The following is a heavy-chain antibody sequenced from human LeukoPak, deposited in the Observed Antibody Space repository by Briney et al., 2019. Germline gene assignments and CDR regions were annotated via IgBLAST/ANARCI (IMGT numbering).Heavy chain of an antibody. CDR1: GYTFTNYD. CDR3: ASALLRGRAGYYYMDV. D-gene: IGHD6-13*01. Sequence: ASVKVSCKASGYTFTNYDINWVRQATGQGLEWMGYMKPNGGNTGYAQKFQGRVTITRNTSISTAYMELSSLRSEDTAVYYCASALLRGRAGYYYMDVWGKGTTVTVSS. J-gene: IGHJ6*03. V-gene: IGHV1-8*01. CDR2: MKPNGGNT.